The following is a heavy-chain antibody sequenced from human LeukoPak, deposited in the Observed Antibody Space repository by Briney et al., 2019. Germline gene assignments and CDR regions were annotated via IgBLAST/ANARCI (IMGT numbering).Heavy chain of an antibody. V-gene: IGHV3-21*01. D-gene: IGHD5-18*01. J-gene: IGHJ4*02. CDR2: ISSSSSYI. CDR3: ARGNVDAAMVIAY. CDR1: GFTFSSYS. Sequence: GGSLRLSCAASGFTFSSYSMNWVRQAPGKGLEWVSSISSSSSYIYYADSVKGRFTISRDNAKNSLYLQMNSLRAEDTAVYYCARGNVDAAMVIAYWGQGTLVTVSS.